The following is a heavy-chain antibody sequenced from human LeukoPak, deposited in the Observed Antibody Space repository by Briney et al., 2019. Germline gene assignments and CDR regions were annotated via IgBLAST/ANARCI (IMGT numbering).Heavy chain of an antibody. CDR1: GSTFDRFT. J-gene: IGHJ4*02. Sequence: HPGGSLRLSCAASGSTFDRFTIHWVRQTPGKGLEWVSLINRRGHTFYADSVKGRFTISRDNSRNSVFLQMNSLRPEDTALYHCAKEVDCPSDCLFFHSWGQGTLVTVSS. D-gene: IGHD2-21*02. V-gene: IGHV3-43*01. CDR3: AKEVDCPSDCLFFHS. CDR2: INRRGHT.